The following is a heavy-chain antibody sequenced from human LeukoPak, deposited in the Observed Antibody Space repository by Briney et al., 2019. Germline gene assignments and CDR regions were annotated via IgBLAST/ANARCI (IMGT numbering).Heavy chain of an antibody. V-gene: IGHV3-30*03. CDR2: ISYDGSNK. CDR1: GFTFSSYG. Sequence: GRSLRLSCAASGFTFSSYGMHWVRQAPGKGLEWVAVISYDGSNKYYADSVKGRFTISRDNSKNKLYLQMNSLRAEDTAVYYCRCPSDWFDPWGQGTLVTVSS. CDR3: RCPSDWFDP. D-gene: IGHD2-8*01. J-gene: IGHJ5*02.